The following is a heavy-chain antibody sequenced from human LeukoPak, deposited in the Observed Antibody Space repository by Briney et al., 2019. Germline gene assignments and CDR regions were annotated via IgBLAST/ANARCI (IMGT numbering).Heavy chain of an antibody. V-gene: IGHV1-2*02. Sequence: ASVKVSCKASGYTFTGYYMHWVRQAPGQGLEWMGWINPNSGGTNYAQKFQGRVTMTRDTSIGTAYMELSRLRSDDTAVYYCARDDAAVPDYYYGMDVWGQGTTVTVSS. CDR3: ARDDAAVPDYYYGMDV. CDR2: INPNSGGT. D-gene: IGHD2-2*01. J-gene: IGHJ6*02. CDR1: GYTFTGYY.